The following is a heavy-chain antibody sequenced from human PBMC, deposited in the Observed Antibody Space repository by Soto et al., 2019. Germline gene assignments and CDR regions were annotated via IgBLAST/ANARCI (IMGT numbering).Heavy chain of an antibody. CDR1: GFTFSSYD. V-gene: IGHV3-13*01. J-gene: IGHJ3*02. CDR2: IGTAGDT. Sequence: EVQLVESGGGLVQPGGSLRLSCAASGFTFSSYDMHWVRQATGKGLEWVSAIGTAGDTYYPGSVKGRCTISRENAKNYLYLQMNSLRAGDTAVYYCARGMGFGAVGDAFDIWGQGTMVTVSS. D-gene: IGHD3-3*01. CDR3: ARGMGFGAVGDAFDI.